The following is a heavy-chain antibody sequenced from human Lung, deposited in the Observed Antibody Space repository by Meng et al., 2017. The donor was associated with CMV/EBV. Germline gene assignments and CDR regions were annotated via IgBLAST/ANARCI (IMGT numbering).Heavy chain of an antibody. D-gene: IGHD3-3*01. Sequence: GSLRLSCTVSGGSISSYFWSWIRQPPGKGLEWIGYIYYTGSTNYNPSLKSRVTISVDTSKKQFSLKLSSVTAADTGVYYCARGRDFGVVTPGYWGQGTLVTVSS. V-gene: IGHV4-59*01. CDR1: GGSISSYF. J-gene: IGHJ4*02. CDR3: ARGRDFGVVTPGY. CDR2: IYYTGST.